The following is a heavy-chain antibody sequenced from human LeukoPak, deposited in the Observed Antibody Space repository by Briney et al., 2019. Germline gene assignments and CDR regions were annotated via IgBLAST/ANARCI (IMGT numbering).Heavy chain of an antibody. CDR3: ARGYGVATIRYYFDY. J-gene: IGHJ4*02. Sequence: SVKVSCKASGGTFSSYAISWVRQAPGQGLEWMGGIIPIFGTASYAQKFQGRVTITADESTSTAYMELSSLRSEDTAVYYCARGYGVATIRYYFDYWGQGTLVTVSS. D-gene: IGHD5-12*01. CDR1: GGTFSSYA. V-gene: IGHV1-69*01. CDR2: IIPIFGTA.